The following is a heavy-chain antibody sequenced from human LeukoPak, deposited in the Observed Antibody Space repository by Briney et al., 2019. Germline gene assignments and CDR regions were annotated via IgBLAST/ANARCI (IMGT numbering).Heavy chain of an antibody. CDR3: ARDKRYCSGGSCYYMGV. CDR2: IYYSGST. Sequence: KPSGTLSLTCTVSGGSISSGGYYWTWIRQHPGKGLEWIGYIYYSGSTYYNPSLKSRVTISVDTSKNQFALKLSSVTAADTAVYYCARDKRYCSGGSCYYMGVWGKGTTVTASS. D-gene: IGHD2-15*01. V-gene: IGHV4-31*03. J-gene: IGHJ6*03. CDR1: GGSISSGGYY.